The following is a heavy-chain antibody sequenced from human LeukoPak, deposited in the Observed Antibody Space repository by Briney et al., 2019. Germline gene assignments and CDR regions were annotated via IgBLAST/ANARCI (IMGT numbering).Heavy chain of an antibody. CDR2: IKQDGSEK. J-gene: IGHJ4*02. Sequence: GGSLRLSCAASGFTFSTYWMSWVRQVPGKGLEWVANIKQDGSEKYYVDSVKGRFTISRDNAKNSLYLQMNSLRAEDTAVYYCARGYSYTTVRGFKGIRFDYWGQGTLVTVSS. D-gene: IGHD3-10*01. CDR1: GFTFSTYW. V-gene: IGHV3-7*01. CDR3: ARGYSYTTVRGFKGIRFDY.